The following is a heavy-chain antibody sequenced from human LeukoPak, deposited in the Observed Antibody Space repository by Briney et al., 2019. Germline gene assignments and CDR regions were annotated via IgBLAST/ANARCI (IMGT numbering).Heavy chain of an antibody. Sequence: GGSLRLSCAASGFTFSSYVMSWVRQAPGKGLEWVSSITGGGGSTYYADSVKGRFTISRDNSKNTLYLQMNSLRAEDTAVYYCAKGHSGYDFGDYFDYWGQGTLVTVSS. CDR2: ITGGGGST. D-gene: IGHD5-12*01. V-gene: IGHV3-23*01. CDR3: AKGHSGYDFGDYFDY. J-gene: IGHJ4*02. CDR1: GFTFSSYV.